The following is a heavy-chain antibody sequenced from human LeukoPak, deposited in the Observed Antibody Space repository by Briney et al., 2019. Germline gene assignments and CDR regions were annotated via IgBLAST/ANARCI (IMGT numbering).Heavy chain of an antibody. D-gene: IGHD1-26*01. CDR2: INPSGGST. V-gene: IGHV1-46*01. CDR3: AREGGGSYYLDY. Sequence: ASVKVSCKASGYTFTSYYMHWVRQAPGQGLEWMGIINPSGGSTSYAQKFQGRVTMTRDMSTSTVYMERSSLRSEDTAVYYCAREGGGSYYLDYWGQGTLVTVSS. CDR1: GYTFTSYY. J-gene: IGHJ4*02.